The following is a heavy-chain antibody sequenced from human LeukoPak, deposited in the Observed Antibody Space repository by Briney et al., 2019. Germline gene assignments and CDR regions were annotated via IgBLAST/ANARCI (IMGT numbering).Heavy chain of an antibody. J-gene: IGHJ4*02. CDR2: NNPNSGGT. D-gene: IGHD3-10*01. CDR1: GYXFTGYY. CDR3: ASPGGMVRGHLDY. V-gene: IGHV1-2*02. Sequence: ASVKVSCKASGYXFTGYYFFWVRQAPGQGLEWMGWNNPNSGGTNYAQKFQGRVTMPRDTSISTAYMELSRLTSDHTAVYYCASPGGMVRGHLDYWGQRTLVTVSS.